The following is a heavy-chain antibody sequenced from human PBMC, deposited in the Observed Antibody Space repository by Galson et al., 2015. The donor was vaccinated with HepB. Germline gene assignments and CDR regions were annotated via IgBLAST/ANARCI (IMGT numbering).Heavy chain of an antibody. CDR1: GGTFSSYT. J-gene: IGHJ4*02. CDR3: AREMGIAAAGPFDY. CDR2: IIPILSIA. D-gene: IGHD6-13*01. Sequence: SVKVSCKASGGTFSSYTISWVRQAPGQGLEWMGRIIPILSIANYAQKFQGRVTITADKSTSTAYMELSSLRSEDTAVYYCAREMGIAAAGPFDYWGQGTLVTVSS. V-gene: IGHV1-69*04.